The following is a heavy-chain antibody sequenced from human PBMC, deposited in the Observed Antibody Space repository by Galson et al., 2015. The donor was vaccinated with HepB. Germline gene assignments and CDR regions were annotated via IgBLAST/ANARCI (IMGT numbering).Heavy chain of an antibody. Sequence: SAKVSCKVSGYTLTELSMRWVRQAPGKGLEWMGGFDPEDGETIYAQKFQGRVTMTEDTSTDTAYMELSSLRSEDTAVYYCAARPPYCGGDCYFSYWGQGTLVTVSS. CDR2: FDPEDGET. V-gene: IGHV1-24*01. CDR1: GYTLTELS. J-gene: IGHJ4*02. CDR3: AARPPYCGGDCYFSY. D-gene: IGHD2-21*02.